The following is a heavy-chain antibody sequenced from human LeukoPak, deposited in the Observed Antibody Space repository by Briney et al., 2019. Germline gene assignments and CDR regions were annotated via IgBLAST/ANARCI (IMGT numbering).Heavy chain of an antibody. CDR1: GFTFTIFG. CDR2: IDARSGIT. V-gene: IGHV3-48*01. J-gene: IGHJ5*02. D-gene: IGHD4-23*01. CDR3: ARDYLTVESPGYLDL. Sequence: GGSLRLSCAASGFTFTIFGLNWVRQAPGKGPEWVSYIDARSGITYYADSVQGRFTISRDDARESVFLQMGGLRVDDTAVYYCARDYLTVESPGYLDLWGQGTLVTVSS.